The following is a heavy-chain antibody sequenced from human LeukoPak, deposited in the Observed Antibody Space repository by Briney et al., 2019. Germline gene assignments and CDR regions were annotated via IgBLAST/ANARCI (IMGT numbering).Heavy chain of an antibody. J-gene: IGHJ4*02. D-gene: IGHD3-10*01. CDR3: ARDSSMLRGPLVIYYFDF. Sequence: GGSLRLSCAASGFTFSDYNMNWVRQAPGKGLQWVSSISSSGTYIYYADSVKGRFTISRDNSKNTLYLQMNSLRVEDTAVYYCARDSSMLRGPLVIYYFDFWGQGTLVTVSS. CDR1: GFTFSDYN. CDR2: ISSSGTYI. V-gene: IGHV3-21*04.